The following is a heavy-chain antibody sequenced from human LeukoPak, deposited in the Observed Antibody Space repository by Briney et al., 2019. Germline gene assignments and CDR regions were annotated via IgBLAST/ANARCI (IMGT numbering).Heavy chain of an antibody. CDR1: GGSFSGYY. Sequence: SETLSLTCAVYGGSFSGYYWGWIRQPPGKGLEWIGEINHSGSTNYNPSLKSRVTISVDTSKNQFSLKLSSVTAADTAVYYCARESPVGVSQYYFDYWGQGTLVTVSS. D-gene: IGHD6-13*01. J-gene: IGHJ4*02. CDR3: ARESPVGVSQYYFDY. V-gene: IGHV4-34*01. CDR2: INHSGST.